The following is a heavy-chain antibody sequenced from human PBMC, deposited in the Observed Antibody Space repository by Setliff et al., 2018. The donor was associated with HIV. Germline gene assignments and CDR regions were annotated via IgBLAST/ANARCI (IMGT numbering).Heavy chain of an antibody. CDR1: GYSISNGYF. V-gene: IGHV4-38-2*01. Sequence: SETLSLTCDVSGYSISNGYFWGWIRQPPGKGLEWIGSIFHSGSTYYNPSLKSRVTMSVDTSNEQFSLKMTSVTAADTAVYYCARSRESSGYYRDYYYYLDVWGKGTTVTVS. CDR2: IFHSGST. D-gene: IGHD6-19*01. J-gene: IGHJ6*03. CDR3: ARSRESSGYYRDYYYYLDV.